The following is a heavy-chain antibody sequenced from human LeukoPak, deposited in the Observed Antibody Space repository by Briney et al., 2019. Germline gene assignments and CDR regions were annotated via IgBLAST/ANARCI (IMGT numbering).Heavy chain of an antibody. V-gene: IGHV3-11*04. D-gene: IGHD4-17*01. CDR3: AKDFGDYVKYYYYGMDV. CDR2: ISSSGSTI. Sequence: GGSLRLSCAASGFTFSDYYMSWIRQAPGKGLEWVSYISSSGSTIYYADSVKGRFTISRDNAKNSLYLQMNSLRAEDTAVYYCAKDFGDYVKYYYYGMDVWGQGTTVTVSS. CDR1: GFTFSDYY. J-gene: IGHJ6*02.